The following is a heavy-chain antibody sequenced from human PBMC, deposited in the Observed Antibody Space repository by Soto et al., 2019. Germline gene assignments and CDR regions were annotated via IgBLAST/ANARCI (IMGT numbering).Heavy chain of an antibody. CDR1: GFTFSNYA. Sequence: TGGSLRLSCASSGFTFSNYAMSLVRQAPGKGLEWVSAISGSGTTTYYADSVKGRFTISRDNSKNTLYLQVSSLRGEDTAVYYCAKDRTTVSPAPHSWGQGTLVTVSS. CDR3: AKDRTTVSPAPHS. V-gene: IGHV3-23*01. D-gene: IGHD4-17*01. CDR2: ISGSGTTT. J-gene: IGHJ4*02.